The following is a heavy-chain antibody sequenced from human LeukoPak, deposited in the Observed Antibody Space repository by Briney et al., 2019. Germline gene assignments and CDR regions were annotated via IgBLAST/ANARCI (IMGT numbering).Heavy chain of an antibody. CDR2: IKQDGSEK. Sequence: GRSLRLSCAASGFTFSNYWMSWVRQAPGKGLEWVANIKQDGSEKYYVDSVRGRFTISRDNANNSLFLQMNSLRAEDTAVYYCARDRGRHNYWGQGTLVTVSS. CDR1: GFTFSNYW. V-gene: IGHV3-7*01. CDR3: ARDRGRHNY. J-gene: IGHJ4*02. D-gene: IGHD3-10*01.